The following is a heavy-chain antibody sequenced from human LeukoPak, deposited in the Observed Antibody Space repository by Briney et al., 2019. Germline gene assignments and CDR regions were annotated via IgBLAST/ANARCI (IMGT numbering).Heavy chain of an antibody. CDR2: IYYSGGT. Sequence: SETLSLTCSVSGGSISSYYWSWIRQPPGKGLEWIGDIYYSGGTNYNPPLKSRVTMAVDTSKNQCSLKLSSVTAADTAVYYCASPDRWGQGTLVTVRS. J-gene: IGHJ5*02. CDR3: ASPDR. V-gene: IGHV4-59*01. CDR1: GGSISSYY.